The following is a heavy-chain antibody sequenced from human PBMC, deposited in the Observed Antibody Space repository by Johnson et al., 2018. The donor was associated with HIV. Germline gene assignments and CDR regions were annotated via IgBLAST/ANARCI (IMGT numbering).Heavy chain of an antibody. J-gene: IGHJ3*02. Sequence: VQLVESRGGLIQPGGSLRLSCAASGFTVSSNYMNWVRQPPGKGLQWVSGIGITGDTYYAGSVKGRFTISRDNSKNTLYLQMNSLRAEDTAVYYCAKTEDRGYRMETGAFDIWGQGTMVTVSS. CDR3: AKTEDRGYRMETGAFDI. CDR1: GFTVSSNY. CDR2: IGITGDT. V-gene: IGHV3-66*03. D-gene: IGHD5-18*01.